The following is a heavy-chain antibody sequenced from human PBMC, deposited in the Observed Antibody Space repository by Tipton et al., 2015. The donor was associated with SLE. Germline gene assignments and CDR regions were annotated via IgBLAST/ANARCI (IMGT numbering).Heavy chain of an antibody. J-gene: IGHJ4*02. Sequence: TLSLTCAVSGYSISSGYYWGWIRPPPGKGLEWIGSVYYSGGTYYNPSLKSRVTISVDTSKNQFSLKLSSVTAADTAVYYCARPGYSGYDSDYWGQGTLVTVSS. CDR1: GYSISSGYY. V-gene: IGHV4-38-2*01. D-gene: IGHD5-12*01. CDR3: ARPGYSGYDSDY. CDR2: VYYSGGT.